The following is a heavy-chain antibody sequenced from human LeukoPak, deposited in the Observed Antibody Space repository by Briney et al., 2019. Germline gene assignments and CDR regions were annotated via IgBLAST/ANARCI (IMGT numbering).Heavy chain of an antibody. CDR2: ISAYNGNT. Sequence: ASVKVSCKASGGTFSSYAISWVRQAPGQGLEWMGWISAYNGNTNYAQKLQGRVTMTTDTSTSTAYMELRSLRSDDTAVYYCAREGTMVRGVMPNYYYYGMDVWGQGTTVTVSS. D-gene: IGHD3-10*01. J-gene: IGHJ6*02. V-gene: IGHV1-18*01. CDR3: AREGTMVRGVMPNYYYYGMDV. CDR1: GGTFSSYA.